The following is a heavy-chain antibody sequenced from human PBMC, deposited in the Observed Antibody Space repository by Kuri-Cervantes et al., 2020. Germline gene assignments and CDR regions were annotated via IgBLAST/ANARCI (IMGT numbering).Heavy chain of an antibody. CDR3: ARDRGWEDYYDSSASPYGMDV. J-gene: IGHJ6*02. CDR2: ISYDGSNK. D-gene: IGHD3-22*01. Sequence: GGSLRLSCAASGFTFSSYAMHWVRQAPGKGLEWVAVISYDGSNKYYADSVKGRFTISRDNSKNTLYLQMNSLRAEDTAVYYCARDRGWEDYYDSSASPYGMDVWGQGTTVTVSS. V-gene: IGHV3-30-3*01. CDR1: GFTFSSYA.